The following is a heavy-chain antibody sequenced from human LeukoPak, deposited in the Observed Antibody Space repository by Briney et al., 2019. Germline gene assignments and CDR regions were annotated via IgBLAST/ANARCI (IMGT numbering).Heavy chain of an antibody. V-gene: IGHV3-23*01. Sequence: GGSLRLSCAASGFTFSSYAMSWVRQAPGKGLEWVSSISGSGDSTYYADSVKGHFTISRDNSKTTLYLQMNSLRAEDTAVYYCAKADSGNTLCEGRNCFDLWGQGTLVTVSS. CDR1: GFTFSSYA. CDR2: ISGSGDST. J-gene: IGHJ5*02. D-gene: IGHD6-19*01. CDR3: AKADSGNTLCEGRNCFDL.